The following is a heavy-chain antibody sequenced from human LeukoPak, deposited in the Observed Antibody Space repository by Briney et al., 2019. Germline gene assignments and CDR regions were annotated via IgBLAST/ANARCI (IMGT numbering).Heavy chain of an antibody. Sequence: GSLRLSFAASGFTFSSYEMNWVRPAPGKGLEWVSYISTGGSTIYYADSVKGRFTISRDNAKNSLYLQMNSLRAEDTAVYYCARAGCSSSSCPYRNWFDPWGQGTLVTVSS. J-gene: IGHJ5*02. CDR2: ISTGGSTI. D-gene: IGHD2-2*01. CDR3: ARAGCSSSSCPYRNWFDP. CDR1: GFTFSSYE. V-gene: IGHV3-48*03.